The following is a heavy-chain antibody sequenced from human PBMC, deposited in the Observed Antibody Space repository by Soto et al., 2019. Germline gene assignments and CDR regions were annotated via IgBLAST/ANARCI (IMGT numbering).Heavy chain of an antibody. CDR1: GFTVSSNY. Sequence: EVQLVESGGGLIQPGGSLRLSCAASGFTVSSNYMSWVRQAPGKGLEWVSVIYSGGSTYYADSVKGRFTISRDNSKNTLYRKMNSLRAEDTAVYYCARDDSTEGRDVWGQGTTVTVSS. CDR3: ARDDSTEGRDV. V-gene: IGHV3-53*01. CDR2: IYSGGST. J-gene: IGHJ6*02. D-gene: IGHD2-21*02.